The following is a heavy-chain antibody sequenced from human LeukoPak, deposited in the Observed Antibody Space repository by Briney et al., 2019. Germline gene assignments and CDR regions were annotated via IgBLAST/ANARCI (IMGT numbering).Heavy chain of an antibody. J-gene: IGHJ4*02. CDR3: ATDIFPPSAITMVRGVHFDY. CDR1: GYTLTELS. D-gene: IGHD3-10*01. Sequence: ASVKVSCKVSGYTLTELSMHWVRQAPGKGLEWMGGFDPEDGETIYAQKFQGRVTKTEDTSTDTAYMELSSLRSEGTAVYYCATDIFPPSAITMVRGVHFDYWGQGTLVTVSS. V-gene: IGHV1-24*01. CDR2: FDPEDGET.